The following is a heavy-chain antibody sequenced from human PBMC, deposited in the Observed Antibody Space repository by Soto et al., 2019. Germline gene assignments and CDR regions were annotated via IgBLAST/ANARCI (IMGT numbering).Heavy chain of an antibody. J-gene: IGHJ6*03. CDR2: MNPNSGNT. Sequence: ASVKVSCKASGYTFTSYDINWVRQATGQGLEWMGWMNPNSGNTGYAQKFQGRVTMTRNTSISTAYMELSSLRSEDTAVYYCARRWGDLITGTFYYYYYYMDVWGKGTKVTVSS. CDR1: GYTFTSYD. D-gene: IGHD1-7*01. V-gene: IGHV1-8*01. CDR3: ARRWGDLITGTFYYYYYYMDV.